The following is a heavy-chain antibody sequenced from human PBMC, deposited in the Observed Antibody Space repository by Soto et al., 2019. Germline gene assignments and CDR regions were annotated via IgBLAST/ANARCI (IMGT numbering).Heavy chain of an antibody. Sequence: ASVKVSCKASGFTFTSSAVQWVRQARGQRLEWIGWIVVGSGNTNYAQKFQERVTITRDMSTSTAYMELSSLRSEDTAVYYCAADLVVRGVSDYWGQGTLVTVSS. V-gene: IGHV1-58*01. D-gene: IGHD3-10*01. J-gene: IGHJ4*02. CDR3: AADLVVRGVSDY. CDR1: GFTFTSSA. CDR2: IVVGSGNT.